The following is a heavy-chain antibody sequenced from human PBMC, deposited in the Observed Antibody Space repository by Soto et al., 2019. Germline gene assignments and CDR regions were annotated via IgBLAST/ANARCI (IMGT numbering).Heavy chain of an antibody. Sequence: QITLKESGPTLVKPTQTLTLTCTFSGFSLSTSGVGVGWIRQPPGKALEWLALIYWDDDKRYSPSLKSRLTITKDTAKRQVVLTMTHMDPVDTATYYCAHTRPWFAELLHTPYDAFDIWGQGTMVTVSS. J-gene: IGHJ3*02. D-gene: IGHD3-10*01. CDR2: IYWDDDK. CDR1: GFSLSTSGVG. CDR3: AHTRPWFAELLHTPYDAFDI. V-gene: IGHV2-5*02.